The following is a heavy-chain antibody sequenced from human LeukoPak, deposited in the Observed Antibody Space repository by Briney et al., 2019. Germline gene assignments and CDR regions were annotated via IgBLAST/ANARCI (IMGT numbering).Heavy chain of an antibody. V-gene: IGHV4-39*07. J-gene: IGHJ6*03. CDR2: INHSGST. CDR3: ARGLPYYVGWYYYYYMDV. CDR1: GGSISSSSYY. D-gene: IGHD3-16*01. Sequence: SETLSLTCTVSGGSISSSSYYWGWIRQPPGKGLEWIGEINHSGSTNYNPSLKSRVTISVDTSKNQFSLKLSSVTAADTAVYYCARGLPYYVGWYYYYYMDVWGKGTTVTVSS.